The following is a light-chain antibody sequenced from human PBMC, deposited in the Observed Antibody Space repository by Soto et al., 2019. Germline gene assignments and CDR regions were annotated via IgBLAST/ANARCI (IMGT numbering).Light chain of an antibody. J-gene: IGLJ2*01. Sequence: QSALTQPPSASGSPGQSVTISCTGTSSDVGGYNYVSLYQQHPGKAPKLMIYEVSTRPSGVPDRCSGSKSGNTASLTVSGLQADDEADYYCSSYAGRNNLVVFGGGTKLTV. CDR3: SSYAGRNNLVV. CDR2: EVS. V-gene: IGLV2-8*01. CDR1: SSDVGGYNY.